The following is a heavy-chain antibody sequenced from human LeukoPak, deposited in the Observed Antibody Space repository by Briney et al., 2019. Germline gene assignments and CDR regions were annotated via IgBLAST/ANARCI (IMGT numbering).Heavy chain of an antibody. V-gene: IGHV1-2*06. Sequence: ASVKVSCTASGYTFTGYFMHWVRQAPGQGLEWMGRINPDSGGTNYAQKFQGRVTMTRDTSISTAYMELSGLRSDDTAVYYCARADPGLWFGDPVDPWGQGTLVTVSS. D-gene: IGHD3-10*01. CDR2: INPDSGGT. CDR1: GYTFTGYF. J-gene: IGHJ5*02. CDR3: ARADPGLWFGDPVDP.